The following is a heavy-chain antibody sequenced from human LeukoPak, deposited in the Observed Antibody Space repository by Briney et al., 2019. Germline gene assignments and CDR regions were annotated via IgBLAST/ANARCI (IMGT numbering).Heavy chain of an antibody. Sequence: SETLSLTCTVSGGSITSSDHYWGWIRQPSGKGLEWLGSLDYSGDIYYNPSLKSRATISVDTPNNQFSLKLSSVTAADTAVYYCARDTAMAHFDYWGQGTLVTVSS. CDR2: LDYSGDI. V-gene: IGHV4-39*07. CDR3: ARDTAMAHFDY. D-gene: IGHD5-18*01. CDR1: GGSITSSDHY. J-gene: IGHJ4*02.